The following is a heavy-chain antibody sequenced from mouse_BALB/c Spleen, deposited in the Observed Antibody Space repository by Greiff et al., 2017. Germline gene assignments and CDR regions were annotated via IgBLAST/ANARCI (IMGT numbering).Heavy chain of an antibody. CDR3: AGNYYGSEGRGYAMDY. CDR1: GYTFTSYW. Sequence: QVQLQQPGAELVKPGASVKLSCKASGYTFTSYWMHWVKQRPGQGLEWIGEIDPSDSYTNYNQKFKGKATLTVDKSSSTAYMQLSSLTSEDSAVYYCAGNYYGSEGRGYAMDYWGQGTSVTVSS. D-gene: IGHD1-2*01. V-gene: IGHV1-69*02. J-gene: IGHJ4*01. CDR2: IDPSDSYT.